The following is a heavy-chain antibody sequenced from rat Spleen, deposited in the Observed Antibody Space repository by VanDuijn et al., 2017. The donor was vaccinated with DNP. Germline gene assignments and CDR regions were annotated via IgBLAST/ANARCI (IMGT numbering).Heavy chain of an antibody. CDR2: ISPSGGST. CDR1: GFIFSNYA. V-gene: IGHV5-19*01. Sequence: EVQLVESGGGPVQPGRSLKLSCVASGFIFSNYAMHWIRQAPTKGLEWVASISPSGGSTYYRDSVKGRFIISRDNAKSTLYLQMDSLRSEDTATYYCATDPATIAAILDYWGQGVMVTVSS. D-gene: IGHD1-2*01. J-gene: IGHJ2*01. CDR3: ATDPATIAAILDY.